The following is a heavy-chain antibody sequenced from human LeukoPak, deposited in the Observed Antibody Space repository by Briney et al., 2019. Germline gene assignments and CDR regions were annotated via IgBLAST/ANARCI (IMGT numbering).Heavy chain of an antibody. CDR2: ISAYNGNT. D-gene: IGHD5-18*01. CDR3: ARDTAMVKIDY. J-gene: IGHJ4*02. V-gene: IGHV1-18*01. Sequence: ASVKVSCKASGGTFSSYAISWVRQAPGQGLEWMGWISAYNGNTNYAQKLQGRVTMTTDTSTSTAYMELRSLRSDDTAVYYCARDTAMVKIDYWGQGTLVTVSS. CDR1: GGTFSSYA.